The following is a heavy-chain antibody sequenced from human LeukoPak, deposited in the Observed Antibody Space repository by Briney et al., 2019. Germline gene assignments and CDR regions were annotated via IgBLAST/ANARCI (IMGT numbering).Heavy chain of an antibody. V-gene: IGHV5-51*01. Sequence: GESLKISCKASGYSFTTYWIGWVRQLPGKGLEWMGFIYPGESHIRYSPSFQGQVTISADKSISTAYLQWSSLKASDTAMCYCARHFSVDSTSSHFDYWGQGTWVTVSS. CDR3: ARHFSVDSTSSHFDY. CDR1: GYSFTTYW. CDR2: IYPGESHI. J-gene: IGHJ4*02. D-gene: IGHD2-2*01.